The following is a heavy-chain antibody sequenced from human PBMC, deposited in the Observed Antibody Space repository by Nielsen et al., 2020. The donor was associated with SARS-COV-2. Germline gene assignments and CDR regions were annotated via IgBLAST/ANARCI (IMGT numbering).Heavy chain of an antibody. CDR1: GGSISSYY. Sequence: GSLRLSCTVSGGSISSYYWSWIRQPPGKGLEWIGEINHSGSTNYNPSLKSRVTISVDTSKNQFSLKLSSVTAADTAVYYCAREAEQQLTENWFDPWGQGTLVTVSS. CDR2: INHSGST. J-gene: IGHJ5*02. D-gene: IGHD6-13*01. CDR3: AREAEQQLTENWFDP. V-gene: IGHV4-34*01.